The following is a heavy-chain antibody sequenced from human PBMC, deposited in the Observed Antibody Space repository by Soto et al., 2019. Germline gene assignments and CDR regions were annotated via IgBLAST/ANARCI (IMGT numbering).Heavy chain of an antibody. CDR1: GFTFSAYS. CDR3: AREIRGAIGPLDY. CDR2: VSYDGRLK. Sequence: QVELVESGGGVVQPGTSLRLSCAASGFTFSAYSINWVRQSPGKGLEWVAVVSYDGRLKFYADSMKGRFAISRDNSMNTVYLQMNSLSPDDTAVYYCAREIRGAIGPLDYWGQGTLVTVSS. V-gene: IGHV3-30*09. D-gene: IGHD2-21*01. J-gene: IGHJ4*02.